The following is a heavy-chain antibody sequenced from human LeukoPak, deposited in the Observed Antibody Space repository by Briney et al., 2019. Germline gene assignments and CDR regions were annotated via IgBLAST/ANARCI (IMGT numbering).Heavy chain of an antibody. CDR1: GYTFTSYG. CDR3: ARDWFEQWLPYYYYGMDV. Sequence: ASVTVSCKASGYTFTSYGISWVRQAPGQGLEWMGWISAYNGNTNYAQKLQGRVTMTTDTSTSTAYMELRSLRSDDTAVYYCARDWFEQWLPYYYYGMDVWGQGTTVTVSS. D-gene: IGHD6-19*01. V-gene: IGHV1-18*01. CDR2: ISAYNGNT. J-gene: IGHJ6*02.